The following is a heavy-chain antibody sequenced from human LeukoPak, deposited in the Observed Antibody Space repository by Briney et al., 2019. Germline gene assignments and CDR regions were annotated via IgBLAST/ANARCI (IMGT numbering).Heavy chain of an antibody. CDR2: INPKSGDT. CDR3: ARDTWGHIAERTVMDV. V-gene: IGHV1-2*02. J-gene: IGHJ6*02. Sequence: ASVKVSCKASGYTFSGYYMHWVRQAPGQGLEWMGWINPKSGDTNYAQKFQGRVTMTRDTSISTAYMELSRLRSDDTAVYYCARDTWGHIAERTVMDVWGQGTTVTVSS. D-gene: IGHD3/OR15-3a*01. CDR1: GYTFSGYY.